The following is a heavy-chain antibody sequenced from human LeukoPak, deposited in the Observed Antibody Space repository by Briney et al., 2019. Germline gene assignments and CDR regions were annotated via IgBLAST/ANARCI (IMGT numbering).Heavy chain of an antibody. CDR3: ARHGQSTVLSHLDS. V-gene: IGHV4-59*08. D-gene: IGHD5/OR15-5a*01. Sequence: SETLSLTCTVSGDSISPYYWSWIRQPPGKGLEWIGYISYSGTTNYNPSLKIRVTLSVHTPQNHFSLSLTSVTAADTAVYYCARHGQSTVLSHLDSWGQGTLVTVSS. CDR1: GDSISPYY. CDR2: ISYSGTT. J-gene: IGHJ4*02.